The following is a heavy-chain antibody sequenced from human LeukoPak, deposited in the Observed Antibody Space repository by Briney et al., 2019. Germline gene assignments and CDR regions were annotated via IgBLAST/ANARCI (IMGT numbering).Heavy chain of an antibody. V-gene: IGHV7-4-1*02. J-gene: IGHJ4*02. Sequence: GASVKVSCKASGYSFTYYAMHWVRQAPGQGLEWMGWINTNTGYPTYALGFTGRFVFSLDTSVSTAYLQITSLKAEDTAVYYCARDFRESPYFYDRSDYSYSDFDSWGQGTLVTVSS. CDR2: INTNTGYP. CDR1: GYSFTYYA. CDR3: ARDFRESPYFYDRSDYSYSDFDS. D-gene: IGHD3-22*01.